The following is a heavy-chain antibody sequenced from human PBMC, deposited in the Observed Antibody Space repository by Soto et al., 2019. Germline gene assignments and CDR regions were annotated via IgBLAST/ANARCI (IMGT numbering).Heavy chain of an antibody. D-gene: IGHD5-12*01. CDR3: ARGVATIGP. CDR1: GDSISSYY. J-gene: IGHJ5*02. CDR2: IYYSGST. Sequence: QVQLQESGPRLVKPSETLSLTCTVSGDSISSYYWSWIRQPPGKGLEWIGYIYYSGSTNYNPSLKSRVTTSVDMPKNQFSLKLTSVTAADTAVYYCARGVATIGPWGQGTLVTVSS. V-gene: IGHV4-59*01.